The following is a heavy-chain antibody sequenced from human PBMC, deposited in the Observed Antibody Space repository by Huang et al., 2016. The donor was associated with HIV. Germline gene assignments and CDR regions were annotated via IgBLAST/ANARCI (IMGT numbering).Heavy chain of an antibody. CDR1: GGSISSSSYL. J-gene: IGHJ4*02. Sequence: QLQVQESGPGLVKPSATLSLTCTVSGGSISSSSYLWTWIRQPPGKGLEWIGSIYFSGSTYYNPSLKSRVIISGDTSKNQFSLKLSSVTAADTAVYYCARHSVLVRPDFWGQGTLVTVSS. CDR3: ARHSVLVRPDF. V-gene: IGHV4-39*01. CDR2: IYFSGST. D-gene: IGHD3-3*02.